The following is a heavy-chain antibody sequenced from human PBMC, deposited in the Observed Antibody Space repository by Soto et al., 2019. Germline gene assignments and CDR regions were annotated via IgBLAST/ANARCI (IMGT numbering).Heavy chain of an antibody. CDR3: ASLFYYYDSSGSVDY. CDR2: IIPIFGTA. J-gene: IGHJ4*02. CDR1: GCTFSSYA. V-gene: IGHV1-69*13. D-gene: IGHD3-22*01. Sequence: SVKVSCKASGCTFSSYAISWVRQAPGQGLEWMGGIIPIFGTANYAQKFQGRVTITADESTSTAYMELSSLRSEDTAVYYCASLFYYYDSSGSVDYWGQGTLVTVYS.